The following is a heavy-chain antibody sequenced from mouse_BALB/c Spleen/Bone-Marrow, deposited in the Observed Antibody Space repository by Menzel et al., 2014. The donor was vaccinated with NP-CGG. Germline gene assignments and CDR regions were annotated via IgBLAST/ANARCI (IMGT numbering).Heavy chain of an antibody. CDR2: INPDTSTI. V-gene: IGHV4-1*02. Sequence: TRQEFGGGLAQPGGSLKLSCAASGFDFSRYWMSWVGPALGKGQEWIGEINPDTSTINYTPSLKDKFIISRVNAKNTLFLQMSKVRSEDPAIYYFARQKLYYGYPFFYWAHGTLVPSSA. D-gene: IGHD1-2*01. J-gene: IGHJ3*01. CDR3: ARQKLYYGYPFFY. CDR1: GFDFSRYW.